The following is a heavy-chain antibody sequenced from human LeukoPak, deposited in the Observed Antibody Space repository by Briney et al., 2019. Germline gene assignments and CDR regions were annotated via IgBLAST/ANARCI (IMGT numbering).Heavy chain of an antibody. Sequence: GGSLRLSCAASGFTFSSYSMNWVRQAPGKGLEWVSSISSSSSYIYYADSVKGRFTISRDNAKNSLYLQMNSLRAEDTAVYYCARDIFRGVAAPFDYWGQGTLVTVSP. CDR2: ISSSSSYI. CDR1: GFTFSSYS. CDR3: ARDIFRGVAAPFDY. J-gene: IGHJ4*02. V-gene: IGHV3-21*01. D-gene: IGHD6-19*01.